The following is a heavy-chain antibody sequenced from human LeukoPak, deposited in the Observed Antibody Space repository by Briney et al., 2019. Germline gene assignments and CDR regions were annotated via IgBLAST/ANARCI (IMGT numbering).Heavy chain of an antibody. V-gene: IGHV4-34*01. CDR2: IKNSGST. CDR1: GGSFSGYY. J-gene: IGHJ6*03. Sequence: ETLSLTCAVYGGSFSGYYWSWFRHHPGEGLEWIGEIKNSGSTNYNPSVKSRVPITVDRAKNQFSLKLSSVTAADTAVYYCARHLSANYYGSGSTYYMDVWGKGTTVTISS. D-gene: IGHD3-10*01. CDR3: ARHLSANYYGSGSTYYMDV.